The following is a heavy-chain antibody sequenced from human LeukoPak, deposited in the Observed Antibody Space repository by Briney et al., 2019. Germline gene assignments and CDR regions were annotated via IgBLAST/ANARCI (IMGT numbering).Heavy chain of an antibody. CDR2: INHSGIT. CDR3: ARVGTTVILAPAP. V-gene: IGHV4-34*01. CDR1: GGSFSGYY. Sequence: SETLSLTCAVYGGSFSGYYWNWIRQPPGKGLEGIGEINHSGITNYNPSLKSRVTISVDTSEKHFSLKLNSVTAPDTAVYSCARVGTTVILAPAPWGKGT. D-gene: IGHD4-17*01. J-gene: IGHJ5*02.